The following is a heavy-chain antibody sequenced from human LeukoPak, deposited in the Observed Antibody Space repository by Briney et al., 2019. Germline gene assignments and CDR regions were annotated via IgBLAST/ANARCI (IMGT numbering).Heavy chain of an antibody. CDR1: GFTVSGNY. Sequence: GGSLRLSCAVSGFTVSGNYMSWVRQAPGKGLEWVSLIYSGGTTYYANSVKGRFTISRDNSKNTLYLQMNSLRAEDTAVYYCARRAGGYSHPYDYWGQGILVTVSS. CDR3: ARRAGGYSHPYDY. CDR2: IYSGGTT. D-gene: IGHD4-23*01. J-gene: IGHJ4*02. V-gene: IGHV3-53*01.